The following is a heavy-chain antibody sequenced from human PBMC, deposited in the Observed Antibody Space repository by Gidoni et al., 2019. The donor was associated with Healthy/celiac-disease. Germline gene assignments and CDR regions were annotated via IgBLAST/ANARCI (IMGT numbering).Heavy chain of an antibody. CDR3: ARVPTGGYYYDSSGYYGNFDY. D-gene: IGHD3-22*01. J-gene: IGHJ4*02. Sequence: QVQLQESGPGLVKPSGTLSLTCAVSGGSISSSNWWCWVRQPPGKGLEWIGEIYHSGSTNYNPSLKSRVTISVDKSKNQFSLKLSSVTAADTAVYYCARVPTGGYYYDSSGYYGNFDYWGQGTLVTVSS. V-gene: IGHV4-4*02. CDR1: GGSISSSNW. CDR2: IYHSGST.